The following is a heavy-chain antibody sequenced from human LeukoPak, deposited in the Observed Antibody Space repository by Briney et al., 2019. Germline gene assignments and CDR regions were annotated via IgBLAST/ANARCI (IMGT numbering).Heavy chain of an antibody. V-gene: IGHV1-2*02. J-gene: IGHJ3*02. CDR1: GYTFTGYY. CDR3: ARGGSSSSYDAFDI. CDR2: INPNSGDT. Sequence: ASVKVSCKASGYTFTGYYMHWVRQAPGQGLEWMGWINPNSGDTNYAQKFQGRVTMTRDTSISTAYMEVSRLRSDDTAVFYCARGGSSSSYDAFDIWGQGTMVTVSS. D-gene: IGHD2-2*01.